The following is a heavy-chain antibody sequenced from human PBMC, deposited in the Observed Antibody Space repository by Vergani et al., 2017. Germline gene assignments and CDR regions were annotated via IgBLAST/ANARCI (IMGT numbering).Heavy chain of an antibody. CDR1: GYTFTGYY. V-gene: IGHV1-2*02. CDR3: ARARIGETIPGAYYYGMDV. D-gene: IGHD3-10*01. CDR2: INPNSGGT. J-gene: IGHJ6*02. Sequence: QVQLVQSGAEVKKPGASVKVSCKASGYTFTGYYMHWVRQAPGQGLEWMGWINPNSGGTNYAQKLQGRVTMTTDTSTSTAYMELRSLRSDDTAVYYCARARIGETIPGAYYYGMDVWGQGTTVTVSS.